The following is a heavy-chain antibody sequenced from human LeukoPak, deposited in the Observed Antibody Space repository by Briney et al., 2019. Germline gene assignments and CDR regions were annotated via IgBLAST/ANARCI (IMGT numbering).Heavy chain of an antibody. CDR3: ARDPDYYDSSGYY. D-gene: IGHD3-22*01. Sequence: GGSLRLSCAASGFTFSNYGMSWVRQAPGKGLEWVSGINWNGGSTGYADSVKGRFTISRDNAKNSLYLQMNSLRAEDTALYYCARDPDYYDSSGYYWGQGTLVTVSS. CDR2: INWNGGST. J-gene: IGHJ4*02. V-gene: IGHV3-20*04. CDR1: GFTFSNYG.